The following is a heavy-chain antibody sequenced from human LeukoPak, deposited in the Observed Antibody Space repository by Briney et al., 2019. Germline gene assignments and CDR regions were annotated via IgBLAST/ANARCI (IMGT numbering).Heavy chain of an antibody. CDR1: GFTFRSYS. J-gene: IGHJ4*02. CDR3: ARVPNRYGDYEYYFDS. V-gene: IGHV3-21*01. CDR2: ITGSSDFI. Sequence: PGGSLRLSCAASGFTFRSYSMNWVRQAPGKGLEWVSSITGSSDFIYYADSVKGRFTISRDNAKNSLYLQMNNLRAEDTAVYYCARVPNRYGDYEYYFDSWGQGTLVTVSS. D-gene: IGHD4-17*01.